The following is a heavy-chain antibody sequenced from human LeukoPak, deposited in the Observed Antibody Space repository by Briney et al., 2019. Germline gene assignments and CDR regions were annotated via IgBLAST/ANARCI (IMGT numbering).Heavy chain of an antibody. CDR3: ARAGHCTNGICYTADFDY. D-gene: IGHD2-8*01. Sequence: GGAVRLSCTASGFTFRTKARSGVGRAPGRGGEGVAEILDSGGNTYYAAPVKRRFTISRDNSKNTLYLQMNSLRVEDTAVYYCARAGHCTNGICYTADFDYWGQGTLVTVSS. CDR2: ILDSGGNT. CDR1: GFTFRTKA. V-gene: IGHV3-23*01. J-gene: IGHJ4*02.